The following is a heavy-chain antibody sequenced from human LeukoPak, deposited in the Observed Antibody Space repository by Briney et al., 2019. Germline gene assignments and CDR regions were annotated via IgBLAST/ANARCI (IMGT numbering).Heavy chain of an antibody. CDR2: IHPGDSGT. Sequence: GESLKISCKGSGYSFTNYWIGWVRQMPGKGLEWMGIIHPGDSGTRYSPSFRGQVTMSVDESITTAYLQWSSLRASDSAIYYCARGGTYRYGSSDYWGQGTLVTVSS. V-gene: IGHV5-51*01. CDR3: ARGGTYRYGSSDY. CDR1: GYSFTNYW. D-gene: IGHD5-18*01. J-gene: IGHJ4*02.